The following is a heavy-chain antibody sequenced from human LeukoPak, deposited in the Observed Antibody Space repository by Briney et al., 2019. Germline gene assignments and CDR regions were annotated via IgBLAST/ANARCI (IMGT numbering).Heavy chain of an antibody. V-gene: IGHV4-59*01. CDR3: ARIPLWFGDPREKYYYGMDV. D-gene: IGHD3-10*01. J-gene: IGHJ6*02. Sequence: SETLSLTCTVSGGSISSYYWSWIRQPPGKGLEWIGYIYYSGSTNYNPSPKSRVTISVDTSKNQFSLKLSSVTAADTAVYYCARIPLWFGDPREKYYYGMDVWDQGTTVTVSS. CDR2: IYYSGST. CDR1: GGSISSYY.